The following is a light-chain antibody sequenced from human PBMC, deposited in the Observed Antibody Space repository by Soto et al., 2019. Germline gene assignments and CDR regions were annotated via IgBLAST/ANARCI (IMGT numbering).Light chain of an antibody. CDR1: QSISSSS. CDR2: GAS. CDR3: QQYSRSLFN. Sequence: EILLTQSPGTLSLSSGERATLSCRASQSISSSSLAWYQQKPGQAPRLLIYGASSRATGIPDRFSGSGSGIDFTLTISRLEPEGFALYYCQQYSRSLFNFGPGTRWIS. J-gene: IGKJ3*01. V-gene: IGKV3-20*01.